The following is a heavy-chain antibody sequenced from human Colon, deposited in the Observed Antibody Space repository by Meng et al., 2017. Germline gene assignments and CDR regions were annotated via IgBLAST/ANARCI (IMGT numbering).Heavy chain of an antibody. Sequence: VPLQGSGPGLVRPSETLSLTCTVAGGSVISNSYYWSWIRQPPGKGLEWIGFIYYSGSTNYNPSLKSRVTISVDTSKNQFSLKVSSVTAADTAVYYCARDSGYDKNWFDPWGQGTLVTVSS. J-gene: IGHJ5*02. V-gene: IGHV4-61*01. CDR2: IYYSGST. CDR3: ARDSGYDKNWFDP. D-gene: IGHD5-12*01. CDR1: GGSVISNSYY.